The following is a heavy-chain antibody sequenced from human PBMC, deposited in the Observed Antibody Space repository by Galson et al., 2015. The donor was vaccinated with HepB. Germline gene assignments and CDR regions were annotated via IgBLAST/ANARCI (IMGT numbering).Heavy chain of an antibody. Sequence: EILSLTCTVSGGSISSYYWSWIRQPPGKGLEWIGYIYYSGSTNYNPSLKSRVTISVDTSKNQFSLKLSSVTAADTAVYYCARWGYYDSGAPIDAFDIWGQGTMVTVSS. CDR3: ARWGYYDSGAPIDAFDI. V-gene: IGHV4-59*01. CDR1: GGSISSYY. J-gene: IGHJ3*02. CDR2: IYYSGST. D-gene: IGHD3-22*01.